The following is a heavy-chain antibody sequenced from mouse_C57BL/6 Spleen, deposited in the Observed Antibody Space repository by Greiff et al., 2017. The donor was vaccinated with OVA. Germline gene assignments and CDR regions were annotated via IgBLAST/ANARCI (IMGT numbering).Heavy chain of an antibody. CDR3: ARVDYDAMDY. CDR1: GYAFSSYW. Sequence: VKLVESGAELVKPGASVKISCKASGYAFSSYWMNWVKQRPGTGLEWIGQIYPGDGDTNYNGKFKGKATLTADKSSSTAYMQLSSLTSEDSAVYFCARVDYDAMDYWGQGTSVTVSS. CDR2: IYPGDGDT. J-gene: IGHJ4*01. V-gene: IGHV1-80*01.